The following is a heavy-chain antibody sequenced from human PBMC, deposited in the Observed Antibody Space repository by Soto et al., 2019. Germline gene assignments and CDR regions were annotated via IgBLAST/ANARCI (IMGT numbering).Heavy chain of an antibody. V-gene: IGHV4-61*01. J-gene: IGHJ6*02. CDR2: IYYSGSA. Sequence: SETLSLTCTVSGGSVSNISDYWSWVRQPPGKGLEWIGYIYYSGSADYNPSLGSRVTISLDTSKNQFSLKLSSVTTADTAVYYCARGVGFGYYYYHMDLWGQGTTVTVYS. CDR1: GGSVSNISDY. D-gene: IGHD3-10*01. CDR3: ARGVGFGYYYYHMDL.